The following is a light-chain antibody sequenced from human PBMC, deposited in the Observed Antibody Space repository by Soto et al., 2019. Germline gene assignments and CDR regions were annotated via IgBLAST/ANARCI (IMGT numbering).Light chain of an antibody. CDR2: KAS. Sequence: DIQMTQSPSTLSASVGDRVTITCRASQSVDTCLAGYQQKPGKAPHLLIYKASSLETGGPSRFSGSGSVTEFTLTISSLQPDDFATYYCQQFYRYPWTFGQGTKVEIK. CDR1: QSVDTC. J-gene: IGKJ1*01. V-gene: IGKV1-5*03. CDR3: QQFYRYPWT.